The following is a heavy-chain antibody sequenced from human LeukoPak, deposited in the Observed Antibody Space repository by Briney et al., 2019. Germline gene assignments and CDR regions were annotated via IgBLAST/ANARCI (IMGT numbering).Heavy chain of an antibody. Sequence: GGSLRLSCAASGLTGSHNYVSWVRQAPGKGLEWVSAISGSGGSTYYADSVKGRFTISRDNSKNTLYLQMNSLRAEDTAVYYCAKDGSSWYKDYWGQGTLVTVSS. J-gene: IGHJ4*02. CDR3: AKDGSSWYKDY. V-gene: IGHV3-23*01. CDR2: ISGSGGST. D-gene: IGHD6-13*01. CDR1: GLTGSHNY.